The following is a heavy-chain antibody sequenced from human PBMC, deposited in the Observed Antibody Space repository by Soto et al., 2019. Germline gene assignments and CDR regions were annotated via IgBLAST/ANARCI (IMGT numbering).Heavy chain of an antibody. CDR1: GGSISSSSYY. J-gene: IGHJ4*02. CDR3: ASRPRGYSYGTGDY. D-gene: IGHD5-18*01. V-gene: IGHV4-39*01. Sequence: SETLSLTCTVSGGSISSSSYYWGWIRQPPGKGLEWIGSIYYSGSTYYNPSLKSRVTISVDTSKNQFSLKLSSVTAADTAVYYCASRPRGYSYGTGDYWGQGTLVTVSS. CDR2: IYYSGST.